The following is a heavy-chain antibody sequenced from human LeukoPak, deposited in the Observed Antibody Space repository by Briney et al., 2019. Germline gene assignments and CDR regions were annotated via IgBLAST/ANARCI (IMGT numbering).Heavy chain of an antibody. J-gene: IGHJ4*02. CDR3: ARDQLYCSGGICYFDD. CDR1: GFTLRSYW. D-gene: IGHD2-15*01. V-gene: IGHV3-74*01. CDR2: IKSDGSSI. Sequence: GGSLRLSCAASGFTLRSYWMHWVRQAPGKGLVWVSRIKSDGSSITYAESVKGRFTISRDNAKNTLYLQMNSLRTEDTAVYYCARDQLYCSGGICYFDDWGRGTLVTVSS.